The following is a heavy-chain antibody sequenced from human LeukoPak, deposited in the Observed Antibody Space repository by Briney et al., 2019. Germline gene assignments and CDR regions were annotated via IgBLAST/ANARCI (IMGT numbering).Heavy chain of an antibody. V-gene: IGHV1-46*01. Sequence: ASVKVSCKASGYTFTSYYMHWVRQAPGQGLEWMGIINPSGGSTSYAQKFQGRVTMTRDTSTSTAYMELSSLRSEDTAVYYCASEYYDSSGYQTGGYWGQGTLVTVSS. D-gene: IGHD3-22*01. J-gene: IGHJ4*02. CDR2: INPSGGST. CDR1: GYTFTSYY. CDR3: ASEYYDSSGYQTGGY.